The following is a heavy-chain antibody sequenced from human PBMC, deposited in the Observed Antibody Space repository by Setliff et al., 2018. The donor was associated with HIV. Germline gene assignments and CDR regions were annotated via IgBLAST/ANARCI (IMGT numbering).Heavy chain of an antibody. CDR3: AKDKGQKYADY. CDR2: IRSDGSNK. Sequence: PGESLKISCATSGLTFSNCGMHWVRQAPGKGLEWVASIRSDGSNKYYADSVMGRFTISRDDSKNTLYLQMNSLRAEDTAVYYCAKDKGQKYADYWGQGTMVTVSS. D-gene: IGHD3-10*01. J-gene: IGHJ4*02. CDR1: GLTFSNCG. V-gene: IGHV3-30*02.